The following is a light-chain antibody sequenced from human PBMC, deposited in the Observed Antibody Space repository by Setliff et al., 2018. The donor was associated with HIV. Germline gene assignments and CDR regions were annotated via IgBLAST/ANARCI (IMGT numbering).Light chain of an antibody. Sequence: QSVLTQPASVSGSPGQSITISCTGTSSDVGTYNFVSWYQQHPGKAPKLMIYDFSYRPSGVSNRFSGSKSGNAASLTISGLQAEDEADYYCSSYTSRTPLYVFGTGTKVTVL. J-gene: IGLJ1*01. CDR1: SSDVGTYNF. V-gene: IGLV2-14*03. CDR3: SSYTSRTPLYV. CDR2: DFS.